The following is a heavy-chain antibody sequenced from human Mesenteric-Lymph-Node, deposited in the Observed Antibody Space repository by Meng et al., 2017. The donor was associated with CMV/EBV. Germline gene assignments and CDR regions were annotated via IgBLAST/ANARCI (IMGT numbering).Heavy chain of an antibody. V-gene: IGHV1-69*05. CDR2: IIPIFGTA. Sequence: SVKVSCKASGGTFSSYAISWVRQAPGQGLEWMGGIIPIFGTANYAQKFQGRVTITTDESTSTAYMELSSLRSEDTAVYYCARGILAADYGMDVWGQGTTVTVSS. CDR1: GGTFSSYA. J-gene: IGHJ6*02. D-gene: IGHD6-13*01. CDR3: ARGILAADYGMDV.